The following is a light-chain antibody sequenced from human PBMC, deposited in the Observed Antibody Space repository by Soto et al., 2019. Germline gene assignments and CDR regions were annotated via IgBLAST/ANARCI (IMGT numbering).Light chain of an antibody. CDR1: SSNIGSNT. V-gene: IGLV1-44*01. J-gene: IGLJ1*01. CDR3: ASWDYSLSGRV. CDR2: RTN. Sequence: QSVLTQPPSASGTPGQRVTISCSGSSSNIGSNTLNWYQQLPGTAPKLLIYRTNQRPSGVPDRFSGSKSGTSASLAISGHQSEDEAEDYCASWDYSLSGRVFGTGTKVTVL.